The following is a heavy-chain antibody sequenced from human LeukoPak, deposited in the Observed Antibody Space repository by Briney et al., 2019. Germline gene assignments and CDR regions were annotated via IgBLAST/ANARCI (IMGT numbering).Heavy chain of an antibody. J-gene: IGHJ4*02. V-gene: IGHV3-48*02. D-gene: IGHD1-26*01. Sequence: PGGSLRLSCAASGFTFSTFSMNWVRQAPGKGLEWVSYISSSSSSIYYADSVKGRLTISRDSAKNSLYLQMNGLRDEDTAVYYCARHLYRAFDYWGQGTLVTVSS. CDR2: ISSSSSSI. CDR1: GFTFSTFS. CDR3: ARHLYRAFDY.